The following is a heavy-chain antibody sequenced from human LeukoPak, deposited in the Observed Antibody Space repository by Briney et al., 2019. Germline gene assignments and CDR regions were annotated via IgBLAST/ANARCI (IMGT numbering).Heavy chain of an antibody. V-gene: IGHV1-46*01. J-gene: IGHJ4*02. CDR1: GYRFTSYD. Sequence: ASVKVSCKASGYRFTSYDMHWVRQAPGQGLEWMGIINPSGGSTSYAQRFQGRVAMTRDTSTTTVYMEVNSLTSEDTAVYFCARDGPTAAPFDYWGQGTLVTVAS. CDR2: INPSGGST. CDR3: ARDGPTAAPFDY. D-gene: IGHD2-2*01.